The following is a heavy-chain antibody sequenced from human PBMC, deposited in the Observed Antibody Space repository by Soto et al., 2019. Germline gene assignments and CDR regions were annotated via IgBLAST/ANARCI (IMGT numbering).Heavy chain of an antibody. CDR1: GFTFSSYA. J-gene: IGHJ4*02. Sequence: GGSLRLSCAASGFTFSSYAMHWVRQAPGKGLEWVAVISYDGSNKYYADSVKGRFTISRDNSKNTLYLQMNSLRAEDTAVYYCAREVDTAMVEYFDYWGQGTLVTVSS. CDR3: AREVDTAMVEYFDY. V-gene: IGHV3-30-3*01. D-gene: IGHD5-18*01. CDR2: ISYDGSNK.